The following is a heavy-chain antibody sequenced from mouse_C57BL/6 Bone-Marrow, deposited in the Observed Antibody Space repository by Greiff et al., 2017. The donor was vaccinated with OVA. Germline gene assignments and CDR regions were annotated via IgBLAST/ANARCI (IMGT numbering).Heavy chain of an antibody. CDR3: ARVLRYPYYFDY. CDR2: ISDGGSYT. CDR1: GFTFSSYA. Sequence: EVNVVESGGGLVKPGGSLKLSCAASGFTFSSYAMSWVRQTPEKRLEWVATISDGGSYTYYPDNVKGRFTISRDNAKNNLYLQMSHLKSEDTAMYYCARVLRYPYYFDYWGQGTTLTVSS. J-gene: IGHJ2*01. V-gene: IGHV5-4*03. D-gene: IGHD1-1*01.